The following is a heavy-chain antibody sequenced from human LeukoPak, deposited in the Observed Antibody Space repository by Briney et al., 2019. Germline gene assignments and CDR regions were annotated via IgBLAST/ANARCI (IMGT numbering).Heavy chain of an antibody. CDR3: AGNLMDV. CDR2: TNQDGGET. D-gene: IGHD2/OR15-2a*01. J-gene: IGHJ6*02. V-gene: IGHV3-7*01. Sequence: GGSLRLSCAASGFTFSSYSMNWVRQAPGKGLEWVANTNQDGGETNYVDSVKGRFTISRDNAKNSVYLQMNSLRVEDTGVYYCAGNLMDVWGQGTTVTVSS. CDR1: GFTFSSYS.